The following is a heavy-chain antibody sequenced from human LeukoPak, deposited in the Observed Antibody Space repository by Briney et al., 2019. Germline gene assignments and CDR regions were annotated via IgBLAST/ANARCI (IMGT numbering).Heavy chain of an antibody. J-gene: IGHJ2*01. CDR1: GGSFSGYY. V-gene: IGHV4-34*01. D-gene: IGHD6-13*01. CDR3: ARSGQQLVRSRYFDL. CDR2: INHSGST. Sequence: SETLSLTCAVYGGSFSGYYWSWIRQPPGKGLEWIGEINHSGSTNYNPSLKSRVTISVDTSKNQFSLKLSSVTAADTAVYYCARSGQQLVRSRYFDLWGRGTLVTVSS.